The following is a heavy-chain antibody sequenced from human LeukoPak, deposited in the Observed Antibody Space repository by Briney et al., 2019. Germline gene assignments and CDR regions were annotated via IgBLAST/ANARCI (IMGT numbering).Heavy chain of an antibody. Sequence: SVKVSCKASGYTFTSYAISWVRQAPGQGLEWMGRIIPILGIANYAQKFQGRVTITADKSTSTAYMELSSLRSEDTAVYYCAGQSRDTGQDYWGQGTLVTVSS. V-gene: IGHV1-69*04. CDR2: IIPILGIA. CDR1: GYTFTSYA. J-gene: IGHJ4*02. CDR3: AGQSRDTGQDY. D-gene: IGHD5-18*01.